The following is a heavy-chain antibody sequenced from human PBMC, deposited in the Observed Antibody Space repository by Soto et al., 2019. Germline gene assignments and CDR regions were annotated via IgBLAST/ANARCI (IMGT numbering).Heavy chain of an antibody. J-gene: IGHJ5*02. CDR3: VRDDGGSYYVNWFDV. D-gene: IGHD1-26*01. V-gene: IGHV3-23*01. Sequence: GGPWRLSFEASGSTFRSYPISWARQAPGKGLEWVSAISGSGGSTYYADSVKGRFTISRDNAKNTLYLQMNSLGAEDTAVYYCVRDDGGSYYVNWFDVWGQGTLVTVSS. CDR2: ISGSGGST. CDR1: GSTFRSYP.